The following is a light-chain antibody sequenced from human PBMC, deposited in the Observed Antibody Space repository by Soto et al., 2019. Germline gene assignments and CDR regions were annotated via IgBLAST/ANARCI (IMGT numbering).Light chain of an antibody. CDR3: QQYGSSPLT. Sequence: EIVLTQSPGTLSLSPGERATLSCRASQSVSNNYLAWYQQKPGQAPRLLIYGAYTRATGIPARFSGSGSGTDFTLTISRLEPEDFAVYYCQQYGSSPLTFGPGTKVDIK. V-gene: IGKV3-20*01. J-gene: IGKJ3*01. CDR2: GAY. CDR1: QSVSNNY.